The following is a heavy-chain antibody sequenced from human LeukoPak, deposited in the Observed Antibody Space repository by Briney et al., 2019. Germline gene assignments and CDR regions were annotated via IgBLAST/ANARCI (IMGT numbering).Heavy chain of an antibody. D-gene: IGHD6-13*01. CDR2: ISGSGSST. Sequence: HPGGSLRLSCAASGFTFSSYAMSWVRQAPGKGLEWVSAISGSGSSTYYADSVKGRFTISRDNSKNALYLQMNSLRAEDTAVYYCAKVPIAAAGTRGFFDYWGQGTLVTVSS. CDR1: GFTFSSYA. V-gene: IGHV3-23*01. J-gene: IGHJ4*02. CDR3: AKVPIAAAGTRGFFDY.